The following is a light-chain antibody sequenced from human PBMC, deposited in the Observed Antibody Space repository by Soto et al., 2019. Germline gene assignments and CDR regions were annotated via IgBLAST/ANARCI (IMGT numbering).Light chain of an antibody. Sequence: QSALTQPVSVSGSPGQSITISCTGTSSDVGGYNYVSWYQQYPGKAPKLIIFEVSIRASGASNRFSGSKSGNTASLTISGLQADDEADYYCSSYTSSSTYVFGTGTKLTVL. J-gene: IGLJ1*01. CDR2: EVS. V-gene: IGLV2-14*01. CDR1: SSDVGGYNY. CDR3: SSYTSSSTYV.